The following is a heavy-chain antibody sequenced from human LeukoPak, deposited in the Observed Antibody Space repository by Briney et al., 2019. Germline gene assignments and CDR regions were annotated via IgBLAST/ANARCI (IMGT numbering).Heavy chain of an antibody. CDR3: AKDQDYYDTLYYFDY. J-gene: IGHJ4*02. CDR2: ISYDGRNK. V-gene: IGHV3-30*18. Sequence: VGSLRLSCAASGFTFSNYGMHWVRQAPGKRLEWVAVISYDGRNKYYADSVKGRFTISRDNSKNTLYLQMNSLRAEDTAVYYCAKDQDYYDTLYYFDYWGQGTLVSVS. D-gene: IGHD3-22*01. CDR1: GFTFSNYG.